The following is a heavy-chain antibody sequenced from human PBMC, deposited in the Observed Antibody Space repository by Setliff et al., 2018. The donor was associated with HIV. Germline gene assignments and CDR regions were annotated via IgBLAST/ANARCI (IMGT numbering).Heavy chain of an antibody. CDR3: AKDRRYYYGSGSYAAET. D-gene: IGHD3-10*01. J-gene: IGHJ5*02. V-gene: IGHV3-11*05. CDR2: ISKSGDYS. CDR1: GFTFSDHY. Sequence: PGGSLRLSCAASGFTFSDHYMNWVRQAPGKGLEWVSYISKSGDYSNYADSVRGRFTISRDNAKNSLYLQMSSLRAEDTAVYYCAKDRRYYYGSGSYAAETWGQGTLVTVSS.